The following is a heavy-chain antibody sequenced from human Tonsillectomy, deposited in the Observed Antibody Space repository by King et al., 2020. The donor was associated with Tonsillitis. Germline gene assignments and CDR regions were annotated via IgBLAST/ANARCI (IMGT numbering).Heavy chain of an antibody. V-gene: IGHV3-30*18. Sequence: VQLVESGGGVVQPGRSLRLSCAASGFTFSSYGMRWVRQAPGKGLEWVAVISYDGSNKYYADSVKGRFTISRDNSKNTLYLQMNSLRSEDTAVYSCAKGKHSGSYYMGDYWGQGTLVTVSS. J-gene: IGHJ4*02. CDR2: ISYDGSNK. CDR3: AKGKHSGSYYMGDY. D-gene: IGHD1-26*01. CDR1: GFTFSSYG.